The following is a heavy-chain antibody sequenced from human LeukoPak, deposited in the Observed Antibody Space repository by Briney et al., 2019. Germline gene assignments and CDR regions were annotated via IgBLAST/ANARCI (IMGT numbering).Heavy chain of an antibody. Sequence: ASVKVSCKASGYTFTSYGISWVRQAPGQGLEWMGWISAYNGNTNYAQKLQGRVTMTTDTSTSTAYMELRSLRSDDTAVYYCARDLMAGSGSHYPSGHYWGQGTLVTVSS. J-gene: IGHJ4*02. CDR2: ISAYNGNT. CDR1: GYTFTSYG. V-gene: IGHV1-18*01. CDR3: ARDLMAGSGSHYPSGHY. D-gene: IGHD1-26*01.